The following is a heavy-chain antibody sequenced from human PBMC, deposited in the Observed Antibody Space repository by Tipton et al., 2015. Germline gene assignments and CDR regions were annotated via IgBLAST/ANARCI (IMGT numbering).Heavy chain of an antibody. J-gene: IGHJ4*02. CDR3: ARGPPDRGDY. V-gene: IGHV3-23*01. CDR2: ISGVIGST. CDR1: GFTFSTSA. Sequence: GSLRLSCAASGFTFSTSAMSWVRQAPGKGLEWVSGISGVIGSTHYADSVKGRFTISRDNSKNTLYLQMNGLRVEDTAVYYCARGPPDRGDYWGQGTLVTVSS. D-gene: IGHD1-14*01.